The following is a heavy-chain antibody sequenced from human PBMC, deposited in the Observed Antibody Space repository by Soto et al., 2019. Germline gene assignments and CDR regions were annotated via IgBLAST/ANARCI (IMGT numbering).Heavy chain of an antibody. CDR1: GFTFSSYA. CDR2: ISYDGSNK. Sequence: GGSLRLSCAASGFTFSSYAMHWVRQAPGKGLEWVSVISYDGSNKYYADSVKGRFTISRDNSKNTLYLQMNSLRAEDTAVYYCARGGIAVAGTAKMVDAFDFWGQGTMVTVSS. CDR3: ARGGIAVAGTAKMVDAFDF. D-gene: IGHD6-19*01. J-gene: IGHJ3*01. V-gene: IGHV3-30-3*01.